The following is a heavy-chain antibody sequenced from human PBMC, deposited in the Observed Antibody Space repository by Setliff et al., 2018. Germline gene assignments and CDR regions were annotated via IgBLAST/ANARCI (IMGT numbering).Heavy chain of an antibody. CDR1: GFTFNNYA. V-gene: IGHV3-23*01. Sequence: GGSLRLSCAASGFTFNNYAMNWVRQAPGKGLEWVSTISGSGGATYYADSVKGRFTISRDNSKNTLYLQMDSLRAEDTAVYYCASYYCSSDSCQNYFDYWGQGTLVTVSS. CDR2: ISGSGGAT. D-gene: IGHD2-15*01. J-gene: IGHJ4*02. CDR3: ASYYCSSDSCQNYFDY.